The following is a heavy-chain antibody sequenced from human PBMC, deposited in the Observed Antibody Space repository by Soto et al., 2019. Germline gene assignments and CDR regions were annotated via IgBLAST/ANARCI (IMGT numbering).Heavy chain of an antibody. J-gene: IGHJ4*02. CDR1: GYTFTSYD. Sequence: ASVKVSCKASGYTFTSYDMHWVRQAPGQRLEWMGWINAGNGNTKYSQKFQGRVTITRDTSASTAYMELSSLRSEDTAVYYCARDRGGGYFDYPAQRNLVPVSS. CDR3: ARDRGGGYFDY. D-gene: IGHD3-16*01. V-gene: IGHV1-3*01. CDR2: INAGNGNT.